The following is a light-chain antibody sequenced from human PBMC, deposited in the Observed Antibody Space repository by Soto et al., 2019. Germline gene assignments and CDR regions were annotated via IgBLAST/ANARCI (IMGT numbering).Light chain of an antibody. V-gene: IGLV1-44*01. CDR1: SSNIGDNP. CDR2: NNN. CDR3: STWDDTLDAYV. J-gene: IGLJ1*01. Sequence: QSVLPQPPSASAPPGQRVTISCSGGSSNIGDNPVNWYQHLPGAAPTLLIYNNNQRPSGVPDRFSGSKSGASASLAISGLRSGDEADYYCSTWDDTLDAYVFGTGTKLTVL.